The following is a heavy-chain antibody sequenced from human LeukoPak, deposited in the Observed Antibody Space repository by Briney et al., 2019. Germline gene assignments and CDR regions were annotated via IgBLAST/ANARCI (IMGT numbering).Heavy chain of an antibody. D-gene: IGHD7-27*01. CDR2: INLGGSAK. Sequence: GGSLRLSCSPSGFAFSDYWMNWVRQAPGKGPEWVANINLGGSAKLYVDSVRGRCTISRDNAKNSLYLQLNSLRVEDTAVYYCAAWGLNNYWGQGTLVTVSS. V-gene: IGHV3-7*01. CDR3: AAWGLNNY. CDR1: GFAFSDYW. J-gene: IGHJ4*02.